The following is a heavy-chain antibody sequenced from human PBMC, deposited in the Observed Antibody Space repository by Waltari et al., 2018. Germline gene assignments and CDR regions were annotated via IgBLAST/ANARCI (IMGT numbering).Heavy chain of an antibody. CDR3: ARDKGGSGWYFGKGPEQYYFDY. CDR1: GGSISSHY. CDR2: IYYSGST. V-gene: IGHV4-59*11. D-gene: IGHD6-19*01. Sequence: QVQLQESGPGLVKPSETLSLTCTVSGGSISSHYWSWIRQPPGKGLEGIGYIYYSGSTNYNPSLKSRVTISVDTSKNQFSLKLSSVTAADTAVYYCARDKGGSGWYFGKGPEQYYFDYWGQGTLVTVSS. J-gene: IGHJ4*02.